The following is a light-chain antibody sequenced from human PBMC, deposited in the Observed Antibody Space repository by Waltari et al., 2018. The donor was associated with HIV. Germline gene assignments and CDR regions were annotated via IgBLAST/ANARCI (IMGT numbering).Light chain of an antibody. CDR3: HVWDTISDHVV. J-gene: IGLJ2*01. CDR2: YNA. V-gene: IGLV3-21*04. Sequence: SYVLTQPPSVSVAPGQPAKITCVGNNIGTKSAHWYQQKPDQAPVLVIYYNADRPSGIPERFSGSNSGNTATLTINRVEAGDEADYYCHVWDTISDHVVFGGGSKLTVL. CDR1: NIGTKS.